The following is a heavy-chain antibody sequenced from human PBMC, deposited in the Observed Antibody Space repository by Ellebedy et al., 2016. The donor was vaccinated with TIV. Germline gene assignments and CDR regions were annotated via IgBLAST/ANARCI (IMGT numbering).Heavy chain of an antibody. CDR1: GGSFSGYY. J-gene: IGHJ6*03. Sequence: SETLSLXCAVYGGSFSGYYWSWIRQPPGKGLEWIGEINHSGSTNYNPSLKSRVTISVDTSKNQFSLKLSSVTAADTAVYYCARTKGGYGNYYYYMDVWGKGTTVTVSS. CDR2: INHSGST. V-gene: IGHV4-34*01. CDR3: ARTKGGYGNYYYYMDV. D-gene: IGHD5-12*01.